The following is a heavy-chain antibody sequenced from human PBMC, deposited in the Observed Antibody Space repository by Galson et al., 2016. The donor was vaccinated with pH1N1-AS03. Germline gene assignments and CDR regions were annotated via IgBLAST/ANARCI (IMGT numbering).Heavy chain of an antibody. Sequence: SVKVSCKASGYNFVTYGITWVRQGPGQGLEWMGWINRYSTNTNYAKKVQDRVTMTADTSTTTAHLDLRNLGSDDTAVYYCARVVAGRPFLIDYWGQGTLVIVSS. D-gene: IGHD6-6*01. CDR2: INRYSTNT. V-gene: IGHV1-18*01. J-gene: IGHJ4*02. CDR3: ARVVAGRPFLIDY. CDR1: GYNFVTYG.